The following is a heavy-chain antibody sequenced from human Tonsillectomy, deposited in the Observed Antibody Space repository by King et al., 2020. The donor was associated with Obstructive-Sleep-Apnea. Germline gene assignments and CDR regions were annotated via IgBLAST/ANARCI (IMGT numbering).Heavy chain of an antibody. CDR1: GGSISSGGYY. V-gene: IGHV4-31*03. D-gene: IGHD4-17*01. CDR2: IYYSGST. CDR3: AREKVRVTTYFDY. J-gene: IGHJ4*02. Sequence: QLQESGPGLVKPSQTLSLTCTVSGGSISSGGYYWSWIRQLPGKGLEWIGYIYYSGSTYYNPSLKSRVTISVDTSKNQFSLKLSSVTAADTAVYYCAREKVRVTTYFDYWGQGTLVTVSS.